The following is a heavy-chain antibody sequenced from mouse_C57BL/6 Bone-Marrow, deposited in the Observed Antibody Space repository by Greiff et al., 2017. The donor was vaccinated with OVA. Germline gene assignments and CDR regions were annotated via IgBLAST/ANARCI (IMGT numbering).Heavy chain of an antibody. Sequence: EVKLMESGGGLVQPGDSLSLSCAASGFTFTNYYMSWVRQPPGKALEWLAFIRNKPNGSTTEYSASVKGRFTISRVNSQSILYLQMNALRAEDSATYYCARYKGRVAVDYFDYWGQGTALTVSS. CDR3: ARYKGRVAVDYFDY. V-gene: IGHV7-3*01. CDR2: IRNKPNGSTT. CDR1: GFTFTNYY. D-gene: IGHD1-1*01. J-gene: IGHJ2*01.